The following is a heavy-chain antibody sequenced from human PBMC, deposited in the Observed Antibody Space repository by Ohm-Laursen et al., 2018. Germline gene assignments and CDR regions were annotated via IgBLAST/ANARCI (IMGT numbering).Heavy chain of an antibody. Sequence: GTLSLTCTVSGGSISTTYYWGWIRQPPGKGLEWIGSIYYSGITYYNPSLKSRVTISVDTSKNQFSLRLSSVTAADTAVYYCARQTSRRGTFGELFWFDPWGQGTLVTVSS. CDR3: ARQTSRRGTFGELFWFDP. CDR2: IYYSGIT. D-gene: IGHD3-10*01. V-gene: IGHV4-39*01. J-gene: IGHJ5*02. CDR1: GGSISTTYY.